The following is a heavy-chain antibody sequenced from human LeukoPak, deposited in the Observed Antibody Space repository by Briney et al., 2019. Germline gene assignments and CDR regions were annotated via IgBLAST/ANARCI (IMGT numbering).Heavy chain of an antibody. CDR1: GGSISSNSYY. CDR3: AREGYGDYAGRGYSDL. J-gene: IGHJ2*01. Sequence: PSETLSLTCTVSGGSISSNSYYWGWIRQPPGKGLEWIGSIYYRGNTYYNPSLKSRVTISVDTSKNQFSLKLSSVTAADTAVYYCAREGYGDYAGRGYSDLWGRGTLVTVSS. CDR2: IYYRGNT. D-gene: IGHD4-17*01. V-gene: IGHV4-39*02.